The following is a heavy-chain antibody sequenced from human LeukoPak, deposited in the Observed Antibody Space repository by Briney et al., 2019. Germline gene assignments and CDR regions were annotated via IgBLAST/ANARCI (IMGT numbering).Heavy chain of an antibody. CDR1: GYTFTGYY. CDR2: INPNSGGT. V-gene: IGHV1-2*02. CDR3: ARDHAYYYDSSGYEQYFQH. D-gene: IGHD3-22*01. Sequence: ASVKVSCKASGYTFTGYYMHWVRQAPGQGLEWMGWINPNSGGTNYAQKFQGRVTMTRDTSISTAYMELSRLRSDDTAVYYCARDHAYYYDSSGYEQYFQHWGQGTLVTVSS. J-gene: IGHJ1*01.